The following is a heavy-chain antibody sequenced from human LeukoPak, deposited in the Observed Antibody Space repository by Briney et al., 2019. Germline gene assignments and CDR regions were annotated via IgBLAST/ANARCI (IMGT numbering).Heavy chain of an antibody. V-gene: IGHV3-33*01. CDR1: GFTFSSYG. J-gene: IGHJ3*02. Sequence: GGSLRLSCAASGFTFSSYGTHWVRQAPGKGLEWVAVIWYDGSNKYYADSVKGRFTISRDNSKNTLYLQMNSLRAEDTAVYYCARPVVVTAHSDAFDIWGQGTMVTVSS. D-gene: IGHD2-21*02. CDR3: ARPVVVTAHSDAFDI. CDR2: IWYDGSNK.